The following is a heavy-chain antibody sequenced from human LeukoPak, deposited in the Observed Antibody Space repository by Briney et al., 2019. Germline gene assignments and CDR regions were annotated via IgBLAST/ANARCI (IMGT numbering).Heavy chain of an antibody. Sequence: PGRSLRLSCAASGFTFSSYAMHWVRQAPGKGLEWVAVISYDGSNKYYADSVKGRFTISRDNSKITLYLQMNSLRAEDTAVYYCARDLADCSSTSCYFSDLDYWGQGTLVTVSS. CDR2: ISYDGSNK. CDR1: GFTFSSYA. J-gene: IGHJ4*02. D-gene: IGHD2-2*01. V-gene: IGHV3-30-3*01. CDR3: ARDLADCSSTSCYFSDLDY.